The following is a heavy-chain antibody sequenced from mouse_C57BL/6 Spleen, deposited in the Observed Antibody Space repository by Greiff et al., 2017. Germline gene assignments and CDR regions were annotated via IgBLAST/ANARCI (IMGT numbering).Heavy chain of an antibody. V-gene: IGHV1-80*01. CDR1: GYAFSSYW. D-gene: IGHD1-1*01. CDR3: ARRRFITTVVDWYFDV. Sequence: VQLQQSGAELVKPGASVKISCKASGYAFSSYWMNWVKQRPGKGLEWIGQIYPGDGDTNYNGKFKGKATLTADKSSSTAYMQLSSLTSEDSAVYFGARRRFITTVVDWYFDVWGTGTTVTVSS. CDR2: IYPGDGDT. J-gene: IGHJ1*03.